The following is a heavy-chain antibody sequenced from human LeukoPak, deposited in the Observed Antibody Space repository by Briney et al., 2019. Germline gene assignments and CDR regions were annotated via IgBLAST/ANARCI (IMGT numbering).Heavy chain of an antibody. Sequence: GGSLRLSCAASGFTFSSYWMHWVRQAPGKGLEWVSRINSDGSSTSYADSVKGRFTISRDNAKNTLYLQMNSLRAEDTAVYYCARGDRAYSSSWDGVDYWGQGTLVTVSS. V-gene: IGHV3-74*01. D-gene: IGHD6-13*01. CDR3: ARGDRAYSSSWDGVDY. CDR2: INSDGSST. J-gene: IGHJ4*02. CDR1: GFTFSSYW.